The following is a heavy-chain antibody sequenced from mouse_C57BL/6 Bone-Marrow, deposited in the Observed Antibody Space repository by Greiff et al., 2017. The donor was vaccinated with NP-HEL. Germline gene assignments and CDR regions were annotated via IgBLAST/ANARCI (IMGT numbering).Heavy chain of an antibody. Sequence: QVQLQQPGAELVRPGSSVKLSCKASGYTFTSYWMDWVKQRPGQGLEWIGNIYPSDSETHYNQKFKDKATLTVDKSSSTAYMQLSSLTSEDSAVYYCASPRQLRLQHYYAMDYWGQGTSVTVSS. J-gene: IGHJ4*01. CDR1: GYTFTSYW. V-gene: IGHV1-61*01. CDR3: ASPRQLRLQHYYAMDY. D-gene: IGHD3-2*02. CDR2: IYPSDSET.